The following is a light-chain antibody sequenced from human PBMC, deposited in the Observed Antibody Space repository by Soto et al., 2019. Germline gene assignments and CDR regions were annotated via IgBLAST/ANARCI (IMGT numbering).Light chain of an antibody. CDR3: QQYINYFRT. Sequence: IPMPQSPSTLSASVGNRVTITCRTSQSIGVWLAWYQQKPGTAPKLLIYKTSTLDSGVPLRFSGSGSGTEFTLTISSLQPDDFATYYCQQYINYFRTFGQGTKVDIK. CDR2: KTS. CDR1: QSIGVW. J-gene: IGKJ1*01. V-gene: IGKV1-5*03.